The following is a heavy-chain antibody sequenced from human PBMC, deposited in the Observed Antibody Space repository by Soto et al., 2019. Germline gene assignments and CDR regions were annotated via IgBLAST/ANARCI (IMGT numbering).Heavy chain of an antibody. D-gene: IGHD3-10*01. Sequence: QVQLQESGPGLVKPSQTLSLTCTVSGGSISSGGYYWSWIRQHPGKGLEWIGYIYYSGSTYYNPSLKSRVTISVDTSKNQFSLKLSSVTAADTAVYYCARDSPMVRGVIIPGMDVWGQGTTVTVSS. CDR2: IYYSGST. CDR3: ARDSPMVRGVIIPGMDV. V-gene: IGHV4-31*03. CDR1: GGSISSGGYY. J-gene: IGHJ6*02.